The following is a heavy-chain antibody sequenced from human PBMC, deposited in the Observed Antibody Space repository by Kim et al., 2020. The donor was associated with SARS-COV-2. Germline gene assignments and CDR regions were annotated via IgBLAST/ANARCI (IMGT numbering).Heavy chain of an antibody. CDR2: ISYSGTT. J-gene: IGHJ3*02. V-gene: IGHV4-39*01. D-gene: IGHD3-3*01. CDR1: VASIGTTNYY. CDR3: ARPPRGISRRTFDI. Sequence: SETLSLTCTVSVASIGTTNYYWGWIRQSPGKGLEWLGSISYSGTTYYNPSFESRVTISIDTSRNQFFLKLSSVTAADTAVYYCARPPRGISRRTFDIWGQGTMVTVSS.